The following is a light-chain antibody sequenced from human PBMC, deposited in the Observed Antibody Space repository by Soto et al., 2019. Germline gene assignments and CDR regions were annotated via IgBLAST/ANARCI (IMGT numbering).Light chain of an antibody. CDR1: SSDVGGYNY. CDR2: EVN. Sequence: QSALTQPASVSGSPGQSITISCTGTSSDVGGYNYVSWYQHHPGKAPKLMIYEVNNRPSGISSRFSGSKSGNMASLTISGLQAEDEADYYCSSYTSSSTLVFGGGTKLTVL. CDR3: SSYTSSSTLV. V-gene: IGLV2-14*01. J-gene: IGLJ3*02.